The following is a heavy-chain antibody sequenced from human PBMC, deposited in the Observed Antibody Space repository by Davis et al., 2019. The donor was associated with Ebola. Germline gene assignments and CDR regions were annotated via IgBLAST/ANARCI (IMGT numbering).Heavy chain of an antibody. V-gene: IGHV3-21*01. CDR3: AKDRTTVTHYWYFDL. CDR1: GFTFSSYS. J-gene: IGHJ2*01. D-gene: IGHD4-17*01. Sequence: GESLKISCAASGFTFSSYSMSWVRQAPGKGLEWVSSISSDSDYIYYADSVKGRFTISRDNSRNTLYLQMNSLRAEDTAVYYCAKDRTTVTHYWYFDLWGRGTLVTVSS. CDR2: ISSDSDYI.